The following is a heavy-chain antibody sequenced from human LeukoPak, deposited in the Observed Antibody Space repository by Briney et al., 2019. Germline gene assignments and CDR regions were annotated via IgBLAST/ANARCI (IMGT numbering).Heavy chain of an antibody. D-gene: IGHD5-24*01. CDR2: IYYSGST. Sequence: SETLSLTCTVSGGSISSYYWSWIRQPPGKGLEWIGYIYYSGSTNYNPSLKSRVTISVDTSKNQSSLKLSSVTAADTAVYYCARAGRDGYCDYWGQGTLVTVSS. V-gene: IGHV4-59*08. CDR1: GGSISSYY. CDR3: ARAGRDGYCDY. J-gene: IGHJ4*02.